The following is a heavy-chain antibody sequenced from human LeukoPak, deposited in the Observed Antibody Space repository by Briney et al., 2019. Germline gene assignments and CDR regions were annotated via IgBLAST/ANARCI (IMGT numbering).Heavy chain of an antibody. J-gene: IGHJ4*02. CDR2: INPNSGNT. V-gene: IGHV1-8*01. D-gene: IGHD2-2*02. Sequence: GASVKVSCKASGYTFTSSDINWVRQATGQGLEWMGWINPNSGNTGYAQKFQGRVTMTRNTSISTAYMELSSLRSEDTAVYYRARGPVYCSSTSCYTGFDYWGQGTLVTVSS. CDR3: ARGPVYCSSTSCYTGFDY. CDR1: GYTFTSSD.